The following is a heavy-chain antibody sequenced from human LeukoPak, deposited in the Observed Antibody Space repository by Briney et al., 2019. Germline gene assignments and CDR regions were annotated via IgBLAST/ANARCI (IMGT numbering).Heavy chain of an antibody. CDR3: ARHTYWGYQVS. J-gene: IGHJ5*02. CDR2: FYYSDTT. V-gene: IGHV4-39*01. D-gene: IGHD2-8*02. CDR1: GGSISSPSYS. Sequence: PSETLSHTCTVSGGSISSPSYSWGWIRQPPGKGLEWIGSFYYSDTTYYNPSFKSRVTISVDASKNQFSLKLSSVTAADTAVYYCARHTYWGYQVSWGQGSLVIVSS.